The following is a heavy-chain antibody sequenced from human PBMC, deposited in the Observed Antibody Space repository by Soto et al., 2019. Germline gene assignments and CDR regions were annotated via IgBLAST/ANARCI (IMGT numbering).Heavy chain of an antibody. CDR3: ARGRSAGYYKRNWFDP. J-gene: IGHJ5*02. V-gene: IGHV4-31*03. Sequence: QVQLQESGPGLVKPSQTLSLTCTVSGGSVSSGGYYWSWFRQHPGKGLEWIGYIFPGGNSYYNMSLESRATISVDRSKNQFSLRLDSVTAADTAVYFCARGRSAGYYKRNWFDPWGQGTLVTVSS. D-gene: IGHD3-9*01. CDR2: IFPGGNS. CDR1: GGSVSSGGYY.